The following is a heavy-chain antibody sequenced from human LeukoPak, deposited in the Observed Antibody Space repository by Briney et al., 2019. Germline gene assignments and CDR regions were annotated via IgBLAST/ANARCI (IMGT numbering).Heavy chain of an antibody. CDR1: GDSVSSNSAA. J-gene: IGHJ6*02. CDR3: ARDPYYGSGRAGYYGMDV. D-gene: IGHD3-10*01. V-gene: IGHV6-1*01. Sequence: SRTLSLTCAISGDSVSSNSAAWNWIRQSPSRGLEWLVRTYYRSKWYNDYAVSVKSRITINPDTSKNQFSLQLNSVTPEDTAVYYCARDPYYGSGRAGYYGMDVWGQGTTVTVSS. CDR2: TYYRSKWYN.